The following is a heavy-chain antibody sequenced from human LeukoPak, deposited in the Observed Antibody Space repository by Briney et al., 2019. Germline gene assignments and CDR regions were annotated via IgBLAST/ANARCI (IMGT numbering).Heavy chain of an antibody. CDR1: GYSFTTYW. D-gene: IGHD3-10*01. CDR2: IYPGDSDT. Sequence: GESLKISCKGSGYSFTTYWIGWVRQMPGKGLEWMGIIYPGDSDTKYSPSFQGLVTISADKSINTAYLQWSSLKASDTAIYYCARRVYYGSGSFNYYMDVWGKGTTVTVSS. V-gene: IGHV5-51*01. CDR3: ARRVYYGSGSFNYYMDV. J-gene: IGHJ6*03.